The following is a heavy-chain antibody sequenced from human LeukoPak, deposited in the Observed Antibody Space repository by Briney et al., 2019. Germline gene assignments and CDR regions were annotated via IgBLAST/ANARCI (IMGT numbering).Heavy chain of an antibody. Sequence: SETLSLTCTVSGGSISSSSYYWGWIRQPPGKGLEWIGSIYYSGSTYYNPSLKCRVTISVDTSKNQFSLKLSSVTAADTAVYYCARTWHYDSSDYFPFDNWGQGTLVTVSS. CDR1: GGSISSSSYY. CDR2: IYYSGST. V-gene: IGHV4-39*07. D-gene: IGHD3-22*01. CDR3: ARTWHYDSSDYFPFDN. J-gene: IGHJ4*02.